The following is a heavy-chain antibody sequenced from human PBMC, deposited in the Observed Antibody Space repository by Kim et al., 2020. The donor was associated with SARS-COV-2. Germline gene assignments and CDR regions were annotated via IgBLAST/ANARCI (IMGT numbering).Heavy chain of an antibody. Sequence: ASVKVSCKASGYTFTSYYMHWVRQAPGQGLEWMGIINPSGGSTSYAQKFQGRVTMTRDTSTSTVYMELSSLRSEDTAVYYCARDSTGLFRQSYFDWLLPKGWFDPWGQGTLVTVSS. CDR3: ARDSTGLFRQSYFDWLLPKGWFDP. CDR1: GYTFTSYY. J-gene: IGHJ5*02. CDR2: INPSGGST. V-gene: IGHV1-46*01. D-gene: IGHD3-9*01.